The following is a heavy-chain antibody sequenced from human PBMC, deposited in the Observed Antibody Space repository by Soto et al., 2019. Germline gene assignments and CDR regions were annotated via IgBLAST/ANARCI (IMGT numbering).Heavy chain of an antibody. J-gene: IGHJ4*02. Sequence: GSLRLSCAASGYTFSSYWMHWVRQAPGKGLVWVSRVNGDGSSTSYADPVKGRFTISRDNAKNTVHLQMDSLRAEDTAVYYCARVMANLPWYFDYWGQGTLVTVSS. CDR2: VNGDGSST. CDR1: GYTFSSYW. V-gene: IGHV3-74*01. D-gene: IGHD2-8*01. CDR3: ARVMANLPWYFDY.